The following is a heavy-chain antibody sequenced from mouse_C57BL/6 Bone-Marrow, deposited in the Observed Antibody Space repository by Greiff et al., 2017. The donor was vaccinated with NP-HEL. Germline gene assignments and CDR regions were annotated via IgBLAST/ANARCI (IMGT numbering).Heavy chain of an antibody. J-gene: IGHJ3*01. Sequence: QVQLQQSGPELVKPGASVKISCKASGYSFTSYYIHWVKQRPGQGLEWIGWIYPGSGNTKYNEKFKGKATLTADPSSSTAYMPLSSLTSEDSAVYDGARGVSTPWFAYWGQGTRVTVAA. V-gene: IGHV1-66*01. CDR2: IYPGSGNT. CDR1: GYSFTSYY. CDR3: ARGVSTPWFAY.